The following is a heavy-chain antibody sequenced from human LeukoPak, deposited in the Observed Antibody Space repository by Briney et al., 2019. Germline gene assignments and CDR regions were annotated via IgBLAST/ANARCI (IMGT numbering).Heavy chain of an antibody. D-gene: IGHD1-26*01. CDR2: VYHSGST. Sequence: PSETLSLTCTVSGASISSSSYYWGWIRQPPGKGLEWIGEVYHSGSTNYNPSLKRRVTISVDESKNQFSLRLSSVTAADTAVYYCARVLGGSYADWYFDLWGRGTLVTVSS. J-gene: IGHJ2*01. CDR3: ARVLGGSYADWYFDL. CDR1: GASISSSSYY. V-gene: IGHV4-39*07.